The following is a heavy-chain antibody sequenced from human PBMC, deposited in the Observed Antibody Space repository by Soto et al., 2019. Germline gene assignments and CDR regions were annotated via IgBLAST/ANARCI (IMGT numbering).Heavy chain of an antibody. D-gene: IGHD3-22*01. CDR1: GFTFSSYA. J-gene: IGHJ4*02. CDR3: ATELDSGYHYFDY. CDR2: ISGSGTST. Sequence: PGGSLRLSCAASGFTFSSYAMSWVRQAPGKGLEWVSGISGSGTSTYDADSVKGRFSISKDNSKNTLYLQMNSLRVEDTAVYYCATELDSGYHYFDYWGQGTLVTVSS. V-gene: IGHV3-23*01.